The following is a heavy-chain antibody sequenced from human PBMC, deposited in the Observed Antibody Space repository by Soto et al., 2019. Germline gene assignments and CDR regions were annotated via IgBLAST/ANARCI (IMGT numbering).Heavy chain of an antibody. CDR1: GFTVSSNY. Sequence: GGSLRLSCAASGFTVSSNYMSWVRQAPGKGLEWVSVIYSGGSTYYADSVKGRFTISRDNSKNTLYLQMNSLRAEDTAVYYCARVRPGTYYYDSSGSDAFDIWGQGTMVTVS. V-gene: IGHV3-53*05. CDR2: IYSGGST. J-gene: IGHJ3*02. D-gene: IGHD3-22*01. CDR3: ARVRPGTYYYDSSGSDAFDI.